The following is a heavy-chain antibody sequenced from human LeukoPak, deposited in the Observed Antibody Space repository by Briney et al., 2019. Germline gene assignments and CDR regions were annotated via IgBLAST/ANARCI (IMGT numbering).Heavy chain of an antibody. CDR3: ARESGSSGWIPVLRSSPYYYYGMDV. D-gene: IGHD6-19*01. CDR2: ISAYNGNT. CDR1: GYTFTSYG. J-gene: IGHJ6*02. Sequence: GASVKVSCKASGYTFTSYGISWVRQAPGQGLEWLGWISAYNGNTNYAQKLQGRVTMTTYTSTSTAYMELRSLRSDDTAVYYCARESGSSGWIPVLRSSPYYYYGMDVWGQGTTVTVSS. V-gene: IGHV1-18*01.